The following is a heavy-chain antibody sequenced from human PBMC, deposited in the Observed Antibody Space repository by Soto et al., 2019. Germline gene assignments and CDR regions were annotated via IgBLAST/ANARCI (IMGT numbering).Heavy chain of an antibody. V-gene: IGHV1-8*01. CDR3: AREKVGTTGIDF. Sequence: QAQLVQSGAEVKKPGASVKVSCKASGYTFTGYDINWVRQATGQGHEWMGWMNANSGNTGYAQNFQGSATMTRDNSITTAYMELTSLRDDDSAAYYCAREKVGTTGIDFWGQGTLVTVSS. D-gene: IGHD1-26*01. CDR1: GYTFTGYD. CDR2: MNANSGNT. J-gene: IGHJ4*02.